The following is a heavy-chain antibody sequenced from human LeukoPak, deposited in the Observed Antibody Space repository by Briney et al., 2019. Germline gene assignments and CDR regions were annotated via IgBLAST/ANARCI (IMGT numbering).Heavy chain of an antibody. CDR3: ARGDSSGYPVKD. D-gene: IGHD3-22*01. Sequence: PGGSLRLSCAASGFTVSSNYMSWVRQAPGKGLECVSVIYSSGSTYYADSVKGRFTISRDNSKNTLYLQMNSLRAEDTAVYYCARGDSSGYPVKDWGQGTLVTVSS. CDR2: IYSSGST. V-gene: IGHV3-53*01. J-gene: IGHJ4*02. CDR1: GFTVSSNY.